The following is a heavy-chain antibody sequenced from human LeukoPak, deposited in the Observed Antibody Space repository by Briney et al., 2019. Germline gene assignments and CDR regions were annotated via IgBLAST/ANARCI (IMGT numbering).Heavy chain of an antibody. V-gene: IGHV3-30-3*01. D-gene: IGHD5-12*01. CDR3: AKAKEGFSGYDYLFDY. CDR2: FSYDGSTQ. Sequence: GGSLRLSCAGSGFTFSTYAMHWVRQAPGKGLEWVALFSYDGSTQRYADSVKGRFTISRDNSKNSLYLQMNSLRTEDTAVYYCAKAKEGFSGYDYLFDYWGQGTLVTVSS. CDR1: GFTFSTYA. J-gene: IGHJ4*02.